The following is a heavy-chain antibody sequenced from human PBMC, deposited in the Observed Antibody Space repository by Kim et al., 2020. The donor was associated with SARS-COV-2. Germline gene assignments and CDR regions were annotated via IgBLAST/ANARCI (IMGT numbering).Heavy chain of an antibody. J-gene: IGHJ4*02. D-gene: IGHD3-16*02. Sequence: GGSLRLSCAASGFTFSSYGMHWVRQAPGKGLEWVAVIWYDGSNKYYADSVKGRFTISRDNSKNTLYLQMNSLRAEDTVVYYCAKDRGLTFGGVIATGFDYWGQGTLVTVSS. CDR2: IWYDGSNK. V-gene: IGHV3-33*06. CDR3: AKDRGLTFGGVIATGFDY. CDR1: GFTFSSYG.